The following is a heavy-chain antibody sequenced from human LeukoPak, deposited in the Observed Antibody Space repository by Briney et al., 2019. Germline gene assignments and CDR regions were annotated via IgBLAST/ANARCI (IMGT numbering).Heavy chain of an antibody. CDR2: FALEDGHT. J-gene: IGHJ3*02. V-gene: IGHV1-24*01. Sequence: ASVKVSCMVYGYSLSSQSIHWVRQAPGKGLEWMGGFALEDGHTIYAQKFQGRVTITRNTSISTAYMELSSLRSEDTAVYYCARGRGYCSSTSCRYDAFDIWGQGTMVTVSS. CDR3: ARGRGYCSSTSCRYDAFDI. D-gene: IGHD2-2*01. CDR1: GYSLSSQS.